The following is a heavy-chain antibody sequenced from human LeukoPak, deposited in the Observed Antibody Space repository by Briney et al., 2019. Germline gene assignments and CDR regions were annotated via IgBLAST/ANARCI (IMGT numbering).Heavy chain of an antibody. D-gene: IGHD2-2*01. J-gene: IGHJ4*02. CDR2: IWYDGSNK. V-gene: IGHV3-33*01. CDR1: GFTFSSYG. CDR3: ARDGDIVVVPAAIGGIDY. Sequence: PGRSLRLSCAASGFTFSSYGMHWVRQALGKGLEWVAVIWYDGSNKYYADSVKGRFTISRDNSKNTLYLQMNSLRAEDTAVYYCARDGDIVVVPAAIGGIDYWGQGTLVTVSS.